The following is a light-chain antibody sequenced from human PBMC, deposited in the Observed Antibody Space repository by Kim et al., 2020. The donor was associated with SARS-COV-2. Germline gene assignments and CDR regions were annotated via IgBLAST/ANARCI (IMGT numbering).Light chain of an antibody. CDR3: LLYYGGAQYV. CDR2: STS. CDR1: TGQVASGDY. V-gene: IGLV7-43*01. Sequence: GWTATLTCAASTGQVASGDYPNWFQQKPGQAPRALIYSTSDEHCWTPARFSGSLLGGKAALTLSSVQPEDEAEYYCLLYYGGAQYVFGTGTKVTVL. J-gene: IGLJ1*01.